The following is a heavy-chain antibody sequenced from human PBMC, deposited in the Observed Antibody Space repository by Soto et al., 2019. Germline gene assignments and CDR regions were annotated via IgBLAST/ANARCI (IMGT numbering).Heavy chain of an antibody. J-gene: IGHJ1*01. CDR2: ITYNGRV. CDR3: VREWYGESI. D-gene: IGHD3-10*01. CDR1: GFTFSAYA. Sequence: QPGGSLRLSCAASGFTFSAYAMNWVRQAPGRGLEWLSYITYNGRVFYAESLKGRLTTSRDNAKNSLSLQMNDLRAEDTGVYYCVREWYGESIWGQGTLVTVSS. V-gene: IGHV3-48*01.